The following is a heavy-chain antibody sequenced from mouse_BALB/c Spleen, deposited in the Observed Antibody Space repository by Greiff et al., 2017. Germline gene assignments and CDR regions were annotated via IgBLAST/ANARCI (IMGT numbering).Heavy chain of an antibody. CDR3: ARGVITTEGFAG. CDR1: GYSITSGYY. CDR2: ISYDGSN. J-gene: IGHJ3*01. Sequence: EVQLQESGPGLVKPSQSLSLTCSVTGYSITSGYYWNWIRQFPGNKLEWMGYISYDGSNNYNPSLKNRISITRDTSKNQFFLKLNSVTTEDTATYDCARGVITTEGFAGWGQGTLVTVSA. D-gene: IGHD2-4*01. V-gene: IGHV3-6*02.